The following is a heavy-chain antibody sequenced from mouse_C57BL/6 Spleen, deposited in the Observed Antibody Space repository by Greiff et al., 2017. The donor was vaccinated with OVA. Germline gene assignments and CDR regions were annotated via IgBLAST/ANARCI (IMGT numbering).Heavy chain of an antibody. Sequence: VQLQQPGAELVRPGSSVKLSCKASGYTFTSYWMHWVKQRPIQGLEWIGNIDPSDSETHYNQKFKDKATLTVDKSSSTAYMQLSSLTSEDSAVYYCARDQGRYYFDYWGQGTTLTVSS. CDR1: GYTFTSYW. J-gene: IGHJ2*01. V-gene: IGHV1-52*01. CDR3: ARDQGRYYFDY. CDR2: IDPSDSET. D-gene: IGHD3-2*02.